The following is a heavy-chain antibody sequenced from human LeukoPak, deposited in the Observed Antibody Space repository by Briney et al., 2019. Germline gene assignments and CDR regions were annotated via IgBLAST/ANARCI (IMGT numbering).Heavy chain of an antibody. V-gene: IGHV3-48*01. CDR2: ISSSSSTM. CDR3: ARALHDYVWGSYRSIYFDY. Sequence: GGSLRLSCAASGFTFSSYSMNWVRQAPGKGLEWVSYISSSSSTMYYADSVKGRFTISRDNAKNSLYLQMNSLRAEDTAVYYCARALHDYVWGSYRSIYFDYWGQGTLVTVSS. D-gene: IGHD3-16*02. J-gene: IGHJ4*02. CDR1: GFTFSSYS.